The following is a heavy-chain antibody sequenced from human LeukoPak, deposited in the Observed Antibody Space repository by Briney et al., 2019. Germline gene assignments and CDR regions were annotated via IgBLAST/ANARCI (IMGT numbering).Heavy chain of an antibody. CDR2: IIPIFGTA. CDR1: GGTFSSYA. V-gene: IGHV1-69*13. J-gene: IGHJ4*02. CDR3: ARDSGIAVADYSPRY. D-gene: IGHD6-19*01. Sequence: ASVKVSCKASGGTFSSYAISWVRQAPGQGLEWMGGIIPIFGTANYAQKFQGRVTITADESTSTAYMELSSLRSEDTAVYYCARDSGIAVADYSPRYWGQGTLVTVSS.